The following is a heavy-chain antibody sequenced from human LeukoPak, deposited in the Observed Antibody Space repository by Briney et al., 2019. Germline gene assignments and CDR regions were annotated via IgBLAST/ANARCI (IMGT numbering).Heavy chain of an antibody. Sequence: GSLRLACPASRFTFSSYSMNWVRQAPRKGREWVSSISSSSRYIYYADSVKGRFTISRDNAKNSLYLQMNSLRAEDTAVYYCARVGGLGYCSSTSCSPYYYFDYWGQGTLVTVSS. D-gene: IGHD2-2*01. CDR3: ARVGGLGYCSSTSCSPYYYFDY. CDR2: ISSSSRYI. J-gene: IGHJ4*02. CDR1: RFTFSSYS. V-gene: IGHV3-21*01.